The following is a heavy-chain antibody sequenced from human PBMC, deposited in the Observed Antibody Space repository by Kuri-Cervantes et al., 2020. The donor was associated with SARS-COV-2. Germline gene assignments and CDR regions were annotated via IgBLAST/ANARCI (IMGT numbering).Heavy chain of an antibody. CDR3: ARGWYPVGATILYYFDY. CDR1: GGSFSGYY. Sequence: ESLKFSCAVAGGSFSGYYWSWIRQPPGKGLEWIGEINHSGSTNYNPSLKSRVTISVDTSTNQFSLKLSSVTAADTAVYYCARGWYPVGATILYYFDYWGQGTLVTVSS. CDR2: INHSGST. D-gene: IGHD1-26*01. J-gene: IGHJ4*02. V-gene: IGHV4-34*01.